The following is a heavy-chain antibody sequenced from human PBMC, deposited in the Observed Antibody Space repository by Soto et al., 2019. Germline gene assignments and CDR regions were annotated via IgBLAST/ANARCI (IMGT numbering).Heavy chain of an antibody. Sequence: SETLSLTCTVSGGSISSYYWSWIRQPPGKGLEWIGYIYYSGSTNYNPSLKSRVTISVDTSKNQFSLKLSSVTAADTAVYYCARGVTYYDILTGYSYYFDYWGQGTLVTVSS. J-gene: IGHJ4*02. CDR3: ARGVTYYDILTGYSYYFDY. D-gene: IGHD3-9*01. V-gene: IGHV4-59*01. CDR2: IYYSGST. CDR1: GGSISSYY.